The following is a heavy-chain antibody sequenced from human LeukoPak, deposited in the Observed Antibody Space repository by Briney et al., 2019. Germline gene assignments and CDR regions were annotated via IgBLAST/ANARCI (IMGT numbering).Heavy chain of an antibody. Sequence: PGGSLRLSCAASGFTFDDYGMSWVRQAPGKGPEWVSGINWNGGSTGYADSVKGRFTISRDNAKNSLYLQMNSLRAEDTALYHCARAGWCGEPHDAFDTWGQGTMVTVSS. CDR1: GFTFDDYG. CDR2: INWNGGST. CDR3: ARAGWCGEPHDAFDT. D-gene: IGHD3-10*01. V-gene: IGHV3-20*01. J-gene: IGHJ3*02.